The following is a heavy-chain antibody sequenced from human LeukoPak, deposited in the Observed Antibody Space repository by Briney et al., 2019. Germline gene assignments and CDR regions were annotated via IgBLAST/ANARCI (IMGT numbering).Heavy chain of an antibody. CDR1: GFTVSSNY. J-gene: IGHJ4*02. CDR2: IFSGGST. Sequence: HPGGSLRLSCAVSGFTVSSNYMSWVRHAPGKGLEGVSVIFSGGSTYYADFVKGRFTISRDDSKNTVYLQMNSLRAEDTSVYFCARGGESSGYYYADYWGQGTLVTVSS. D-gene: IGHD3-22*01. CDR3: ARGGESSGYYYADY. V-gene: IGHV3-66*01.